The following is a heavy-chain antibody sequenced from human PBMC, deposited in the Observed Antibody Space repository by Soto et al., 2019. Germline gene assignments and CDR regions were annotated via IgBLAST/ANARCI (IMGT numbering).Heavy chain of an antibody. J-gene: IGHJ3*02. CDR3: WREVGDGLNAFDI. V-gene: IGHV3-11*01. Sequence: GGSLRLSCAASGFTFRDYYMSWIRQAPGKGLEWVSYISSSGSTIYYADSVKGRFTISWDNANNSLYLQRNSLKAEDTAVYYWWREVGDGLNAFDIWGQGTMCTVS. CDR2: ISSSGSTI. D-gene: IGHD2-2*01. CDR1: GFTFRDYY.